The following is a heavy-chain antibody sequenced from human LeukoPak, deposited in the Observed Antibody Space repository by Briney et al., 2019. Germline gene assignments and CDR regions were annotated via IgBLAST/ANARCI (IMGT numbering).Heavy chain of an antibody. D-gene: IGHD2-2*03. CDR2: ISSSSSYT. J-gene: IGHJ4*02. V-gene: IGHV3-11*06. CDR1: GFTFSDYY. Sequence: PGGSLRLSCAASGFTFSDYYMSWIRQAPGKGLEWVSYISSSSSYTNYADSVKGRFTISRDNAKNSLYLQMNSLGAEDTAVYYCARDFGYCSSTSCYGGWDYWGQGTLVTVSS. CDR3: ARDFGYCSSTSCYGGWDY.